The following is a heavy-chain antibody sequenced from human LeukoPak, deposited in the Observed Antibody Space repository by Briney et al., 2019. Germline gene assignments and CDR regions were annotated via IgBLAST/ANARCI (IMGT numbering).Heavy chain of an antibody. D-gene: IGHD2-2*01. Sequence: KPSETLSLTCTVSGGSISSYYWSWIRQPPGKGLEWIGYIYYSGSTNYDPSLKSRVTISVDTSKNQFSLKLSSVTAADTAVYYCARHLGMPKPFQHWGQGTLVTVSS. V-gene: IGHV4-59*08. J-gene: IGHJ1*01. CDR2: IYYSGST. CDR1: GGSISSYY. CDR3: ARHLGMPKPFQH.